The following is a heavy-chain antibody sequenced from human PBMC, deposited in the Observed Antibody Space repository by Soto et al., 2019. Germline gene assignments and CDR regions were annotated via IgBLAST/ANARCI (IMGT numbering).Heavy chain of an antibody. Sequence: SETLSLTCAVYGGSFSGYYWSWIRQPPGKGLEWIGEINHSGSTNYNPSLKSRVTISVDTSKNQFSLKLSSVTAADTAVYYCARANDFWPQHSIAGSIECWGQGTLVTVSS. D-gene: IGHD3-3*01. CDR2: INHSGST. CDR1: GGSFSGYY. J-gene: IGHJ4*02. V-gene: IGHV4-34*01. CDR3: ARANDFWPQHSIAGSIEC.